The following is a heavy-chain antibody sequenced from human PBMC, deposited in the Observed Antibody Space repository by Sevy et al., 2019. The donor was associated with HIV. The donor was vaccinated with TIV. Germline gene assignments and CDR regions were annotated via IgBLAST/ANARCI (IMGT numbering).Heavy chain of an antibody. J-gene: IGHJ6*02. V-gene: IGHV3-30*18. CDR2: ISHDGSYR. Sequence: GGSLRLSCAASGFTFGTYDMHWVRQTPGKGLEWVAIISHDGSYRYYADSVRGRFSMSRDNSKNRMYLQMSGLSIEDTAVYYCAKNRPPGGSYFSRHGMDVWGRGTAVTVSS. CDR1: GFTFGTYD. CDR3: AKNRPPGGSYFSRHGMDV. D-gene: IGHD3-16*01.